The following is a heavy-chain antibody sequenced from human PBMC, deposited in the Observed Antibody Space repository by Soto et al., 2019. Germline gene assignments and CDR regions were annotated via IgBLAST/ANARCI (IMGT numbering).Heavy chain of an antibody. D-gene: IGHD2-15*01. V-gene: IGHV3-73*02. CDR2: IRNRARSYAP. Sequence: EVQLVESGGGLVQPGGSLKLSCAASGFTFSGSSVHWVRQASGKGLEWVGRIRNRARSYAPAYAASVRGRFTISRADSKNTALLQRDSLNTEDTAVYYCISHPPEERIRTWGQGTLVTVSS. J-gene: IGHJ4*02. CDR1: GFTFSGSS. CDR3: ISHPPEERIRT.